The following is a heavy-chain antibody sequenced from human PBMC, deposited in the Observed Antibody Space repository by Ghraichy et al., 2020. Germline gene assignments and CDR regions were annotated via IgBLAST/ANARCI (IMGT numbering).Heavy chain of an antibody. CDR2: IYWDDSR. J-gene: IGHJ5*01. CDR1: GFFLTTNVVA. V-gene: IGHV2-5*02. Sequence: SGPTLVKPTETLTLTCTFSGFFLTTNVVALGWIRQPPGKALEWLALIYWDDSRRYSPSLKSRLTVTKDTSKNQVVLSMTDMDPVDTATYFCSRSWGYYDNSGVPPGYPPSPESAGPARVNNWFDSWGQGTLVTVSS. CDR3: SRSWGYYDNSGVPPGYPPSPESAGPARVNNWFDS. D-gene: IGHD3-22*01.